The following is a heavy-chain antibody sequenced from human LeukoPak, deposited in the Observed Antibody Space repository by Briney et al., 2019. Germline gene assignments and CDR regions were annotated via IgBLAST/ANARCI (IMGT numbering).Heavy chain of an antibody. Sequence: GGSLRLSCAGSGFNFSSHTMNWVRQAPGKGLEWVSYISASGNTIYYADSVKGRFTISRDNAKNSLYLQVNSLRAEDTAVYYCARDRVRVGGYYDYWGQGTLVTVSS. V-gene: IGHV3-48*04. CDR3: ARDRVRVGGYYDY. CDR2: ISASGNTI. J-gene: IGHJ4*02. D-gene: IGHD1-26*01. CDR1: GFNFSSHT.